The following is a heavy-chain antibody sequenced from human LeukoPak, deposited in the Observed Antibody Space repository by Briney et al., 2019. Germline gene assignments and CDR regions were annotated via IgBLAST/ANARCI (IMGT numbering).Heavy chain of an antibody. J-gene: IGHJ4*02. CDR2: ISGSGGST. V-gene: IGHV3-23*01. CDR1: GFTFSNYW. Sequence: GGSLRLSCAASGFTFSNYWMHWVRQAPGKGLEWVSAISGSGGSTYYADSVKGRFTISRDNSKNTLYLQMNSLRLEDTAVYWCAKTLWGLTLLSSDYWGQGTLVTVSS. D-gene: IGHD2-21*01. CDR3: AKTLWGLTLLSSDY.